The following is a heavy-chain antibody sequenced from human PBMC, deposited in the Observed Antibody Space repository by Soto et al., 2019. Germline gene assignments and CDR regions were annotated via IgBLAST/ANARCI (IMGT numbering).Heavy chain of an antibody. V-gene: IGHV4-30-2*01. J-gene: IGHJ5*02. CDR1: YGSIVDVGDS. CDR2: IYHSGST. CDR3: ARWWMYAPGFDT. D-gene: IGHD2-8*01. Sequence: TLSDTYAVSYGSIVDVGDSRSWIRQPPGKGLEWIGYIYHSGSTYYNPSLKSRVTISVDRSKNQFSLKLSSVTAADTAVYYCARWWMYAPGFDTWGQGTLVT.